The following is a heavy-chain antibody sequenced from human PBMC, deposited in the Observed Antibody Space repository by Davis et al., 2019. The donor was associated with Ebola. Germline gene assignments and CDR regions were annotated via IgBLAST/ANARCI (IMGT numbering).Heavy chain of an antibody. CDR3: ARDRTPTYYDFWRHYGMDV. CDR2: ISGSGGST. V-gene: IGHV3-23*01. CDR1: GFTFSSYA. J-gene: IGHJ6*02. D-gene: IGHD3-3*01. Sequence: PGGSLRLSCAASGFTFSSYAMSWVRQAPGKGLEWVSAISGSGGSTYYADSVKGRFTISRDNSKNTLYLQMNSLRAEDTAVYYCARDRTPTYYDFWRHYGMDVWGQGTTVTVSS.